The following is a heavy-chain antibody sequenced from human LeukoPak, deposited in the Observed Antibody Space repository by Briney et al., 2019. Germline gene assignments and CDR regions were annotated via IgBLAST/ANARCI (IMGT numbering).Heavy chain of an antibody. Sequence: PSETLSLTCTVSGGSISSYYWSWIRQPPGKGLEWIGYIYYSGSTNYNPSLKSRVTISVDTSKNQFSLKLSSVTAADTAVYYCARATATFDYWGQGTLVTVSS. V-gene: IGHV4-59*01. CDR3: ARATATFDY. CDR2: IYYSGST. J-gene: IGHJ4*02. D-gene: IGHD1-26*01. CDR1: GGSISSYY.